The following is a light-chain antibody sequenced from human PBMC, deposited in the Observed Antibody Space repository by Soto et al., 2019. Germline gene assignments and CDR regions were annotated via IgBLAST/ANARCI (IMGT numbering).Light chain of an antibody. Sequence: QSVLTQPRSVSGSPGQSVTISCSGTSSYVGPYSYVSWYQHHPGKVPKVMIYDFSKRPSGVPDRFSGSKSGNTASLTISGLQAEDEADYYCCSYTGSLVVFGGGTKVTVL. CDR2: DFS. V-gene: IGLV2-11*01. CDR3: CSYTGSLVV. CDR1: SSYVGPYSY. J-gene: IGLJ2*01.